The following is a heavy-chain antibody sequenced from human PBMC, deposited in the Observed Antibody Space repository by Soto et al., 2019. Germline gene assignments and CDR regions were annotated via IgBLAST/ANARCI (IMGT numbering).Heavy chain of an antibody. V-gene: IGHV4-59*01. D-gene: IGHD2-2*01. Sequence: SETLSLTCTVSGGSISSYYWSWIRQPPGKGLEWIGYIYYSGSTNYNPSLKSRVTISVDTSKNQFSLKLSSVTAADTAVYYCARDIGYCISTSCFAHLSAMDVWGQGTTVTVSS. CDR3: ARDIGYCISTSCFAHLSAMDV. CDR1: GGSISSYY. CDR2: IYYSGST. J-gene: IGHJ6*02.